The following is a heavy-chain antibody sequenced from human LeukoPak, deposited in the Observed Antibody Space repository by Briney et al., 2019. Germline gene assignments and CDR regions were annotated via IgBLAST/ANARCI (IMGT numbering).Heavy chain of an antibody. CDR3: ASILTGYYKGLDY. J-gene: IGHJ4*02. Sequence: PGGSLRLSCAASGFTFSSYAMHWVRQAPGKGLEWVSAISGSGGSTYYADSVKGRFTISRDNSKNTLYLQMNSLRAEDTAVYYCASILTGYYKGLDYWGQGTLVTVSS. V-gene: IGHV3-23*01. CDR2: ISGSGGST. D-gene: IGHD3-9*01. CDR1: GFTFSSYA.